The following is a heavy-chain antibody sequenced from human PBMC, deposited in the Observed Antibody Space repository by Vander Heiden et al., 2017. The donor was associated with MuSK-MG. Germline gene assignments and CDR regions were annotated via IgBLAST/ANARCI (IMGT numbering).Heavy chain of an antibody. J-gene: IGHJ3*02. CDR2: INPSGGRT. CDR1: GYTFTSYY. CDR3: ARARAGFKPDAFDI. Sequence: QVQLVQSGAEVKKPGASVKVSCKASGYTFTSYYMHWVRQAPGQGLEWMGIINPSGGRTSYAQKVQGRVTMTRDTSTSTVYMELRRMRSEDTAVYYCARARAGFKPDAFDIWGQGTMVTVSS. D-gene: IGHD3-10*01. V-gene: IGHV1-46*03.